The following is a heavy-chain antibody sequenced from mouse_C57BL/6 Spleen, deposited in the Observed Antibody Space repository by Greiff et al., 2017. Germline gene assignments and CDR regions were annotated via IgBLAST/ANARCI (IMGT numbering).Heavy chain of an antibody. CDR2: ISYDGSN. J-gene: IGHJ4*01. CDR1: GYSITSGYY. CDR3: ARDGGSGYAMDY. V-gene: IGHV3-6*01. D-gene: IGHD1-1*02. Sequence: ESGPGLVKPSQSLSLTCSVTGYSITSGYYWNWIRQFPGNKLEWMGYISYDGSNNYNPSLKNRISITRDTSKNQFFLKLNSATTEDTATYYCARDGGSGYAMDYWGQGTSVTVSS.